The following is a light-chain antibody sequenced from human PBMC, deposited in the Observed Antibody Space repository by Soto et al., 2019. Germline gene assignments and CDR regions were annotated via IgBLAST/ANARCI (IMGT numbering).Light chain of an antibody. Sequence: QSALTQPPSASGSPGQSVTISCTGTSSDVGHYDYVSWYQQHPGKAPRFIIYDVNKRPAGVPDRFAGSKSGNTASLIVSGLQAEDDADYYWASPAGGNNFYVFGPGTKLTVL. J-gene: IGLJ1*01. CDR1: SSDVGHYDY. CDR3: ASPAGGNNFYV. CDR2: DVN. V-gene: IGLV2-8*01.